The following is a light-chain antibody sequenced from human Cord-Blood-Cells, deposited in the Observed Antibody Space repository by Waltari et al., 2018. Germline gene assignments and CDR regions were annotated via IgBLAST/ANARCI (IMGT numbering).Light chain of an antibody. V-gene: IGLV2-14*03. CDR2: YVS. Sequence: QSALTQPASVSGSPGQSITISCTGTSSAVGGYNYVSWYQQHPGKAPKLMIYYVSNRPSGVSNHFSGSKSGNTASLTISGLQAEDEADYYCSSYTSSSTYVFGTGTKVTVL. CDR3: SSYTSSSTYV. CDR1: SSAVGGYNY. J-gene: IGLJ1*01.